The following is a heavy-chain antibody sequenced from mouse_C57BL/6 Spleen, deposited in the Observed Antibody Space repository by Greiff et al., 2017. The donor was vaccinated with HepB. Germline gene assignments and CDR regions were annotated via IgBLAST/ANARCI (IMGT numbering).Heavy chain of an antibody. V-gene: IGHV1-81*01. J-gene: IGHJ3*01. CDR3: ATGKEGWFAY. D-gene: IGHD4-1*01. CDR1: GYTFTSYG. Sequence: LEESGAELARPGASVKLSCKASGYTFTSYGISWVKQRTGQGLEWIGEIYPRSGNTYYNEKFKGKATLTADKSSSTAYMELRSLTSEDSAVYFCATGKEGWFAYWGQGTLVTVSA. CDR2: IYPRSGNT.